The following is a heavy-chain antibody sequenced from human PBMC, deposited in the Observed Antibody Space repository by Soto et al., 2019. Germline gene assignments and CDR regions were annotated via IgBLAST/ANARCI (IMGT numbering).Heavy chain of an antibody. CDR3: ARPLGWRDAFDI. CDR1: GFTFSSFC. D-gene: IGHD2-15*01. Sequence: VGSLRLSCAASGFTFSSFCMGWVRQAPGKGLEWVANIKQDGREKYYVDSVKGRFTISRDNAKNSLFLQMDTLTAEDTAVYYCARPLGWRDAFDIWGRGTMVTVSS. V-gene: IGHV3-7*01. J-gene: IGHJ3*02. CDR2: IKQDGREK.